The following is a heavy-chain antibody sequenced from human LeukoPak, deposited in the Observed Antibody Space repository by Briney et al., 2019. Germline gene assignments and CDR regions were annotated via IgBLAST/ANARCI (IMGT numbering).Heavy chain of an antibody. D-gene: IGHD4-17*01. J-gene: IGHJ4*02. V-gene: IGHV3-30-3*01. CDR2: ISYDGSNK. CDR3: ARGHDYGDYTLDY. CDR1: GFTFSSYA. Sequence: GGSLRLSCAASGFTFSSYAMHWVRQAPGKGLEWVAVISYDGSNKYYADSVKGRFTISRDNSKNTLYLRMNSLRAEDTAVYYCARGHDYGDYTLDYWGQGTLVTVSS.